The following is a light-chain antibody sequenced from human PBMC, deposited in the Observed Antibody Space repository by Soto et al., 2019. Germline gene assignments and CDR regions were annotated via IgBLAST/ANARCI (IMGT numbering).Light chain of an antibody. CDR2: GAS. Sequence: EIVLTQSPVTLSLSPGERATRSCRASQSVSSDLAWYQQKPGQAPRLLIYGASTRATGIPARFSGSGSGTDFTLTISRLEPEDFAVYYCQQYGSSGTFGQGTKVDIK. CDR3: QQYGSSGT. J-gene: IGKJ1*01. V-gene: IGKV3-20*01. CDR1: QSVSSD.